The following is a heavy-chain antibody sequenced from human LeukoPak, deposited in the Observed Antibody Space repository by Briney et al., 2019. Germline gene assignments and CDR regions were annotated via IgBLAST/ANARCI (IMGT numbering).Heavy chain of an antibody. CDR2: IYYSGST. J-gene: IGHJ6*02. V-gene: IGHV4-59*01. D-gene: IGHD4-11*01. Sequence: SETLSLTCTVSGGSISSYYWNWIRQPPGKGLEWIGYIYYSGSTNHNPSLKGRVTISIDTSKNQFSLRLSSVTAADTAVYYCARVDSKHYHYAMDVWGQGTTVTVSS. CDR3: ARVDSKHYHYAMDV. CDR1: GGSISSYY.